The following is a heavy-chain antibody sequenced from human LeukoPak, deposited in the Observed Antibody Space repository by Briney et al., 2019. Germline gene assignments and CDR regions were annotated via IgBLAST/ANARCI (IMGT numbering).Heavy chain of an antibody. CDR3: ARRFSSSSGRRFDP. CDR2: IHGSGSS. CDR1: GGSISSYY. Sequence: PETLSLTCTVSGGSISSYYWSWIRQPPGKGLEWIGCIHGSGSSDYNPSLKSRVTMSVDTSESQFSLTLNSVTAADTAVYYCARRFSSSSGRRFDPWGQGTLVTVSS. D-gene: IGHD6-6*01. V-gene: IGHV4-59*01. J-gene: IGHJ5*02.